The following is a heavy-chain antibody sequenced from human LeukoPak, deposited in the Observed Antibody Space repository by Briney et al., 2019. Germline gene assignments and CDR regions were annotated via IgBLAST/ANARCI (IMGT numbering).Heavy chain of an antibody. CDR1: GFTFSSYW. Sequence: GGSLRLSCAASGFTFSSYWMTWVRQAPGKGLEWVANIKRDGSEKWYVDSVKGRFTIYRDNVKNSLYLQMNSLRVDDTAVYYCARDRGWYDYWGQGTLVTVSS. V-gene: IGHV3-7*05. D-gene: IGHD6-19*01. CDR3: ARDRGWYDY. J-gene: IGHJ4*02. CDR2: IKRDGSEK.